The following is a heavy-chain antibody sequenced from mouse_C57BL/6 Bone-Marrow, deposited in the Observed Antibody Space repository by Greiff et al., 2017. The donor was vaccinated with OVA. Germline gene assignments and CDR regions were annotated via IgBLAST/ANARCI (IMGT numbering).Heavy chain of an antibody. CDR2: IYPRDGSN. CDR3: ARDYYGSSYYWYFDV. D-gene: IGHD1-1*01. Sequence: QVQLQQPGPELVKPGASVKLSCKASGYTFTSYDINWVKQRPGQGLEWIGWIYPRDGSNKYNEKFKGKATLTVDTSSSTAYMELHSLTSEDSAVDFCARDYYGSSYYWYFDVWGTGTTVTVSS. J-gene: IGHJ1*03. CDR1: GYTFTSYD. V-gene: IGHV1-85*01.